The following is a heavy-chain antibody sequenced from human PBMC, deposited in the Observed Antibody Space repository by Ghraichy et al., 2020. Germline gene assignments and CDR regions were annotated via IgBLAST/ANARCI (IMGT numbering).Heavy chain of an antibody. CDR2: VSGSGGYT. J-gene: IGHJ4*02. CDR3: AKDRLSGTYPYHFAY. Sequence: GGSLRLSCAASGFTFNNYAMSWVRQAPGKGLEWVSAVSGSGGYTYYADSVQGRFSISRDNSENTLFLQMNSLRAEDTAIYYCAKDRLSGTYPYHFAYWGQGTLVTVSS. D-gene: IGHD1-26*01. CDR1: GFTFNNYA. V-gene: IGHV3-23*01.